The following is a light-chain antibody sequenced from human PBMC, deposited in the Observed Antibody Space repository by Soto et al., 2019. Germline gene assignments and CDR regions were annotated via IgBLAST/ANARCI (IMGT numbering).Light chain of an antibody. J-gene: IGLJ1*01. Sequence: QSVLTQPASVSGSPGQSISISCTGTSSDIGGYNHVSWYQQHPGKAPKLMIYDVSNRPSGVSNRSSGSKSGNTASLTISGLQAEDEADYYCSSWTTSSTPLYVFGTGTKVTVL. CDR1: SSDIGGYNH. CDR3: SSWTTSSTPLYV. V-gene: IGLV2-14*03. CDR2: DVS.